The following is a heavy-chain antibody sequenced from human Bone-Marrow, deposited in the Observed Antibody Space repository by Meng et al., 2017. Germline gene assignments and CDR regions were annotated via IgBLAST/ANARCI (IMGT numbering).Heavy chain of an antibody. Sequence: QVQPGQSGAEVKKPGASVRVSCKASGYTFTTYLIYWVRQAPGQRLEWMGWINAGNGNTIYSQNFQGRVIITRDTSATTAYMELSGLRPEDTAVYYCANVAGYWGQGTLVTVSS. V-gene: IGHV1-3*01. CDR2: INAGNGNT. J-gene: IGHJ4*02. D-gene: IGHD1-14*01. CDR3: ANVAGY. CDR1: GYTFTTYL.